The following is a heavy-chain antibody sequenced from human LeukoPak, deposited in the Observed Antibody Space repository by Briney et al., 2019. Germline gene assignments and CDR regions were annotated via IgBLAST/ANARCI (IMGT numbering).Heavy chain of an antibody. CDR1: GFTFSSYS. CDR2: ISSSSSTI. D-gene: IGHD3-22*01. J-gene: IGHJ4*02. CDR3: AREYDCSGYYQYYFDY. V-gene: IGHV3-48*01. Sequence: GGSLRLSCAASGFTFSSYSMNWVRQAPGKGLEWVSYISSSSSTIYYADSVKGRFTISRDNAKNSLYLQMNSLRAEDTAVYYCAREYDCSGYYQYYFDYWGQGTLVTVSS.